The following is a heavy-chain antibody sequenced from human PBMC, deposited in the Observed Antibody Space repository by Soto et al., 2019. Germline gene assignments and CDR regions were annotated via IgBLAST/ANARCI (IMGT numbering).Heavy chain of an antibody. CDR2: ISWDGGST. J-gene: IGHJ6*02. V-gene: IGHV3-43*01. CDR3: AKDIGTTSAYYYYGMDV. Sequence: GGSLRLSCAASGFTFDDYTMHWVRQAPGKGLEWVSLISWDGGSTYYADSVKGRFTISRDNSKNSLYLQMNSLRTEDTALYHCAKDIGTTSAYYYYGMDVWGQGTTVTVSS. D-gene: IGHD4-17*01. CDR1: GFTFDDYT.